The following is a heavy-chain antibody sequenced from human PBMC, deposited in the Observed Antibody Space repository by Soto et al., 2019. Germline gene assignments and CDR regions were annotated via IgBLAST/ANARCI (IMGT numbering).Heavy chain of an antibody. CDR3: ARDREMATIGAFDV. D-gene: IGHD5-12*01. V-gene: IGHV4-61*01. J-gene: IGHJ3*01. CDR2: IYYSGST. Sequence: SETLSLTCTVSGDSVSSGSYYWSWIRQPPGKGLEWTGYIYYSGSTRYNPSRKSRVTISVDTSKNQFSLKLSSVTAADTAVYYCARDREMATIGAFDVWCQGTMVTVSS. CDR1: GDSVSSGSYY.